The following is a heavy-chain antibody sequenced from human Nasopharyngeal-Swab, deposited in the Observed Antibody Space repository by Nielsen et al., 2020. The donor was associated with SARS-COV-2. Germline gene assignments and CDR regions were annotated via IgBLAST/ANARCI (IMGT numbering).Heavy chain of an antibody. V-gene: IGHV3-23*01. J-gene: IGHJ4*02. Sequence: VREAPGKGLECVSAISGRGGGTYCADSVKGRFTISRDNSKNTLYLQMNSLRAEDTAVYYCAKDLVRTAMVLPVGRFDYWGQGTLVTVSS. CDR2: ISGRGGGT. D-gene: IGHD5-18*01. CDR3: AKDLVRTAMVLPVGRFDY.